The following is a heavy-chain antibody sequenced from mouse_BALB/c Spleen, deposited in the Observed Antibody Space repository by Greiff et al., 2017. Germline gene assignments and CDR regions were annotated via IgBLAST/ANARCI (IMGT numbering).Heavy chain of an antibody. Sequence: EVKLVESGGGLVKPGGSLKLSCAASGFTFSSYAMSWVRQSPEKRLEWVAEISSGGSYTYYPDTVTGRFTISRDNAKNTLYLEMSSLRSEDTAMYYCARASTMINAWFAYWGQGTLVTVSA. D-gene: IGHD2-4*01. J-gene: IGHJ3*01. CDR3: ARASTMINAWFAY. CDR2: ISSGGSYT. V-gene: IGHV5-9-4*01. CDR1: GFTFSSYA.